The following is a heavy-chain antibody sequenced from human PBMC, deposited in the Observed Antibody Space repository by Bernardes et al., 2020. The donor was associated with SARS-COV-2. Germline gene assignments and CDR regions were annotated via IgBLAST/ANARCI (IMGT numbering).Heavy chain of an antibody. J-gene: IGHJ4*02. D-gene: IGHD1-26*01. CDR2: IWFDGSAE. Sequence: GGSLRLSCAASGFTFSSYGMHWVRQAPGTGLEWVALIWFDGSAEYYADSVKGRFTISRDNSKNTVFLQMNSLRAEDTAVYYCAKAFPGRDRGSHSIEYWGQGTLGTVSS. CDR1: GFTFSSYG. CDR3: AKAFPGRDRGSHSIEY. V-gene: IGHV3-33*06.